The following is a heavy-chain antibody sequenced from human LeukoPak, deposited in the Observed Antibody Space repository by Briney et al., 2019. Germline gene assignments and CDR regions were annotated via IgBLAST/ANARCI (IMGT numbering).Heavy chain of an antibody. CDR3: AREVRARATGFDY. CDR1: GYTFIGYY. CDR2: INPNSGGT. V-gene: IGHV1-2*02. Sequence: GASVKVSCKASGYTFIGYYMRCVRQAPGQGLEWMGWINPNSGGTKYAQKFQGRVTMTRDTSISTAYMELSSLRSDDTAGYYCAREVRARATGFDYWGQGTLVTVSS. D-gene: IGHD1-26*01. J-gene: IGHJ4*02.